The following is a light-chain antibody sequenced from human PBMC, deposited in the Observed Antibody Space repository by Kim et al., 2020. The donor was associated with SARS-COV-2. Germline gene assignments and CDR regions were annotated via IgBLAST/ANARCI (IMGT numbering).Light chain of an antibody. V-gene: IGKV1-16*02. CDR2: AAS. J-gene: IGKJ2*01. Sequence: DIQMTQSPSSLSASIGDRVTISCRASQDIRNALTWFRLKPGKCPETLIYAASTLKSGVPSKFSGSGSGTEFTLTINSLQPEDIATYYGQQYRAYPVTFGQGTKLEI. CDR3: QQYRAYPVT. CDR1: QDIRNA.